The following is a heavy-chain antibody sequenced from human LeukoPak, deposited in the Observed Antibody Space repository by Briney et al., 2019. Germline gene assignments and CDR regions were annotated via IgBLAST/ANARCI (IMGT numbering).Heavy chain of an antibody. CDR1: GFPFSTYL. Sequence: PGGSLRLSCAASGFPFSTYLMTWVRQAPGKGLEWVANIKQDGIEKYYVGSVRGRFTISRDNARNSLYLQMNSLRADDTAVYYCARRYCSGGSCLRNYYGMDVWGQGTTVTVSS. CDR2: IKQDGIEK. V-gene: IGHV3-7*01. D-gene: IGHD2-15*01. CDR3: ARRYCSGGSCLRNYYGMDV. J-gene: IGHJ6*02.